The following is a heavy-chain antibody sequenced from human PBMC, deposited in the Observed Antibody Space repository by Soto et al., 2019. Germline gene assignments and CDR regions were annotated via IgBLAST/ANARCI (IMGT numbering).Heavy chain of an antibody. CDR3: AITIFGVVHYYYYYYGMDV. CDR1: GGSISSSSYY. D-gene: IGHD3-3*01. Sequence: SETLSLTCTVSGGSISSSSYYWGWIRQPPGKGLEWIGSIYYSGSTYYNPSLKSRVTISVDTSKNQFSLKLSSVTAADTAVYYCAITIFGVVHYYYYYYGMDVWGQGTTVTV. CDR2: IYYSGST. J-gene: IGHJ6*02. V-gene: IGHV4-39*01.